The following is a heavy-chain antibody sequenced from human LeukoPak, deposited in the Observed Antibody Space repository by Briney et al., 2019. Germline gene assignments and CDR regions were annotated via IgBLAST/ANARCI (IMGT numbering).Heavy chain of an antibody. Sequence: PSETLSLTCTVSGGSISSGDYYWSWIRQPPGKGLEWIGYIYYSGSTYYNPSLKSRVTISVDTSKNQFSLKLSSVTAADTAVYYCARGSRVGYFDWLLSDWFDPWGQGTLVTVSS. CDR2: IYYSGST. V-gene: IGHV4-30-4*01. CDR3: ARGSRVGYFDWLLSDWFDP. J-gene: IGHJ5*02. CDR1: GGSISSGDYY. D-gene: IGHD3-9*01.